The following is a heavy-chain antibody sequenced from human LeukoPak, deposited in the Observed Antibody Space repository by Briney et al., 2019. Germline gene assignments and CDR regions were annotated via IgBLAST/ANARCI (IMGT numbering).Heavy chain of an antibody. CDR3: ARDGSFLGTLHY. Sequence: GGSLRLSCAASGFTFSSYSMTWVRQAPGKGLEWVSAITGGIDYADYADSVKGRFTISRDNAKNSLFLQMSSLRDEDTAVYYCARDGSFLGTLHYWGQGTLVTVSS. V-gene: IGHV3-21*06. J-gene: IGHJ4*02. CDR1: GFTFSSYS. CDR2: ITGGIDYA. D-gene: IGHD2/OR15-2a*01.